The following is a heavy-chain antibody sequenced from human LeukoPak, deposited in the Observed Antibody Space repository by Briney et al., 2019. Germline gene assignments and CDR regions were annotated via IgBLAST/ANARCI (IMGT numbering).Heavy chain of an antibody. CDR2: IYYSGST. CDR3: ARVVQSTDSSGFYLPEYFQH. D-gene: IGHD3-22*01. J-gene: IGHJ1*01. Sequence: PSETLSLTCTVSGGSISSSSYYWSWIRQPPGKGLEWIGSIYYSGSTYYNPSLKSRVTISVDTSKNQFSLKLSSVTAADTAVYYCARVVQSTDSSGFYLPEYFQHWGQGTLVTVSS. CDR1: GGSISSSSYY. V-gene: IGHV4-39*07.